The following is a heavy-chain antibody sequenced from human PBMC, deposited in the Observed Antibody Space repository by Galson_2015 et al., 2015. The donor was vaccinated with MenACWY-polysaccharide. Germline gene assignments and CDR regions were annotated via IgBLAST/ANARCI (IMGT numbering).Heavy chain of an antibody. J-gene: IGHJ4*02. CDR1: GYSFSSYD. CDR3: AKDRESSSSDPDY. CDR2: MNPNSGNT. D-gene: IGHD6-6*01. Sequence: SVKVSCKASGYSFSSYDINWVRQTTGQGLEWMGWMNPNSGNTGYAQKFQGRVTMARNTSISIAYMELSSLRSEDTAVYYCAKDRESSSSDPDYWGQGTLVTVSS. V-gene: IGHV1-8*01.